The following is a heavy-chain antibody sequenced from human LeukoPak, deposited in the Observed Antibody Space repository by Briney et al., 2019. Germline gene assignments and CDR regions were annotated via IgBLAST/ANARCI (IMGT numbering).Heavy chain of an antibody. CDR2: ISGSGGST. CDR1: GFTFSNYA. D-gene: IGHD5-12*01. Sequence: GGSLRLSCAVSGFTFSNYAMSWVRQAPGKGLEWVSGISGSGGSTYYADSVKGRFTISRDNSKNTLYLQMNSLRAEDTAVYYCARGPAGRIAWLAPAYYCYGMDVWGQGTTVTVSS. V-gene: IGHV3-23*01. CDR3: ARGPAGRIAWLAPAYYCYGMDV. J-gene: IGHJ6*02.